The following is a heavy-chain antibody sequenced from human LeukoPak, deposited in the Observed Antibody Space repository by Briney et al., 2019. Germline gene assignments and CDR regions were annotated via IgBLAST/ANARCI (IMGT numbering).Heavy chain of an antibody. Sequence: PGGSLRLSCAASGFTFSSYWMHWVRQAPGKGLEWVAFIRYDGSNKYYADSVKGRFTISRDNSKNTLYLQMNSLRAEDTAVYYCARPMGSSNAFDIWGQGTMVTVSS. CDR3: ARPMGSSNAFDI. D-gene: IGHD3-10*01. J-gene: IGHJ3*02. CDR1: GFTFSSYW. V-gene: IGHV3-30*02. CDR2: IRYDGSNK.